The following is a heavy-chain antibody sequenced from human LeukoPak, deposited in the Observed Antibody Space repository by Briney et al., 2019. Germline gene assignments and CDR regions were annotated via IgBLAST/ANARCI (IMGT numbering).Heavy chain of an antibody. CDR1: GGSISSYY. CDR3: ARWQYDSSGYRKIDY. J-gene: IGHJ4*01. V-gene: IGHV4-59*01. Sequence: SETLSLTCTVSGGSISSYYWSWIRQPPGKGLEWIGYIYYSGSTNYNPSLKSRVTISVDTSKNQFSLKLSSVTAADTAVYYCARWQYDSSGYRKIDYWGQEPWSPSPQ. D-gene: IGHD3-22*01. CDR2: IYYSGST.